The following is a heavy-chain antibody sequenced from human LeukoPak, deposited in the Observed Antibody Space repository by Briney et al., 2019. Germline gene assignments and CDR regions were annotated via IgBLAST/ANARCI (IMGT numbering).Heavy chain of an antibody. CDR2: IYYSRST. D-gene: IGHD3-22*01. CDR1: GGSISSGDYY. J-gene: IGHJ2*01. Sequence: PSQTLSLTCTVSGGSISSGDYYWSWIRQPPGKGLEWIGYIYYSRSTYYNPSLKSRVTISVDTSKNQFSLKLSSVTAADTAVYYCAREYYYDSSGYYLRYFDLWGRGTLVTVSS. CDR3: AREYYYDSSGYYLRYFDL. V-gene: IGHV4-30-4*08.